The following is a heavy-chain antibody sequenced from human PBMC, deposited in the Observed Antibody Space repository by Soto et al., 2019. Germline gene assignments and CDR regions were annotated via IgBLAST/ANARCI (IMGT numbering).Heavy chain of an antibody. CDR2: LYSGGPS. Sequence: EVQLVETGGGLIQPGGSLRLSCAASGFSISSNYMTWVRQAPGNGLEWVSLLYSGGPSYYADSVKGRFTISRDNSKNTLFLQMNRLKTEDTAVYYCARGQQVSTIRGVQGFDYWGQGTLVTVSS. CDR1: GFSISSNY. J-gene: IGHJ4*02. D-gene: IGHD3-10*01. CDR3: ARGQQVSTIRGVQGFDY. V-gene: IGHV3-53*02.